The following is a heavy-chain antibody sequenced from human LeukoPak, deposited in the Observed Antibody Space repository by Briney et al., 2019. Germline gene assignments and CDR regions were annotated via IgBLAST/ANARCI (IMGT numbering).Heavy chain of an antibody. CDR3: ARSVWSGYYATDY. CDR1: GFTFSSYA. D-gene: IGHD3-3*01. Sequence: GGSLRLSCAASGFTFSSYAMSWVRQAPGKGLEWVAVISYDGSNKYYADSVKGRFTISRDNSKNTLYLQMNSLRAEDTAVYYCARSVWSGYYATDYWGQGTLVTVSS. V-gene: IGHV3-30-3*01. J-gene: IGHJ4*02. CDR2: ISYDGSNK.